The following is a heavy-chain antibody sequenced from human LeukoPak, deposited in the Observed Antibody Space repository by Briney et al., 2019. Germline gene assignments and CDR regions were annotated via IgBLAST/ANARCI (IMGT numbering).Heavy chain of an antibody. Sequence: GGSLRLSCAASGFTFSSYAMSWVRQAPGKGLEWVSSISSRSNYIYYADSVKGRFTISRDNAKNSLFLQVNSLRAEDTAVYYCARGTVVAEYFDYWGQGTLVTVSS. CDR2: ISSRSNYI. D-gene: IGHD2-15*01. J-gene: IGHJ4*02. CDR3: ARGTVVAEYFDY. V-gene: IGHV3-21*01. CDR1: GFTFSSYA.